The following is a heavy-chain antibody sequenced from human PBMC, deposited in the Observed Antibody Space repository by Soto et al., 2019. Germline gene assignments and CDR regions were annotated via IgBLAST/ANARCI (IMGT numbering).Heavy chain of an antibody. V-gene: IGHV4-31*03. CDR3: ARDREGAAGTFNHYYYGMDV. J-gene: IGHJ6*02. Sequence: SETLSLTCTVSGGSISSGGYYWSWIRQHPGKGLEWIGYIYYSGSTYYNPSLKSRVTISVDTSKNQFSLKLSSVTAADTAVYYCARDREGAAGTFNHYYYGMDVWGQGTTVTVSS. D-gene: IGHD6-13*01. CDR1: GGSISSGGYY. CDR2: IYYSGST.